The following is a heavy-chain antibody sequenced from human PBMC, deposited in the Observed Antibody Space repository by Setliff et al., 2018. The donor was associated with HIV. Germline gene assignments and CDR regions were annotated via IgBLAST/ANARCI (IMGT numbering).Heavy chain of an antibody. CDR2: IWYDERYK. Sequence: GGSLRLSCTFWGFSFNSYGMHWVRQAPGKGLEWVASIWYDERYKFYANSVKGRFTISRDNPKRTLYLQIDSLRAEDTAVYYCARGWEGGMDYWGQGTLVTVSS. V-gene: IGHV3-33*08. CDR1: GFSFNSYG. CDR3: ARGWEGGMDY. J-gene: IGHJ4*02. D-gene: IGHD1-26*01.